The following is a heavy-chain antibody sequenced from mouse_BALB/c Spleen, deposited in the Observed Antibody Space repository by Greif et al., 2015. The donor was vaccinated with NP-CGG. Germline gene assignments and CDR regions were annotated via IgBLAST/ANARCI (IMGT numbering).Heavy chain of an antibody. D-gene: IGHD1-1*01. CDR2: IWAGGST. CDR3: ARVYYYGSSSYAMDY. V-gene: IGHV2-9*02. CDR1: GFSLTSYG. J-gene: IGHJ4*01. Sequence: QVQLQQSGPGLVAPSQSLSITCTVSGFSLTSYGVHWVRQPPGKGLEWLGVIWAGGSTNCNSALMSRLSISKDNSKSXVFLKMNSLQTDDTAMYYCARVYYYGSSSYAMDYWGQGTSVTVSS.